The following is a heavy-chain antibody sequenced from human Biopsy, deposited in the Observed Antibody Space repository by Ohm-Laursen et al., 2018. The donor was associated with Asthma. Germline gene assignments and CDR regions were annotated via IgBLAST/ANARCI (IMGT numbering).Heavy chain of an antibody. D-gene: IGHD6-6*01. V-gene: IGHV4-34*12. CDR2: IFYSGRT. CDR3: ARAVSSSSYWYFDL. Sequence: SDTLSLTCDVYPGSFSGFFWTWIRQSPGKGLEWIGGIFYSGRTYYNPSLESRVTISADTSKNHFSLKVTSVTAADTAVYYCARAVSSSSYWYFDLWGRGDLVTVSS. J-gene: IGHJ2*01. CDR1: PGSFSGFF.